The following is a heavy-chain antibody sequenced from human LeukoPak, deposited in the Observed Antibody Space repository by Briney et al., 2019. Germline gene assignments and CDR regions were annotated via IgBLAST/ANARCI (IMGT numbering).Heavy chain of an antibody. V-gene: IGHV4-59*08. Sequence: SETLSLTCTVSGGSISSYYWSWIRQPPGKGLEWIGYIYYSGSTNYNPPLTSRVTISVDTSKNQFSLKLSSVTAADTAVDYCARHALTTTVTNFDYWGQGTLVTVSS. J-gene: IGHJ4*02. CDR3: ARHALTTTVTNFDY. CDR2: IYYSGST. D-gene: IGHD4-17*01. CDR1: GGSISSYY.